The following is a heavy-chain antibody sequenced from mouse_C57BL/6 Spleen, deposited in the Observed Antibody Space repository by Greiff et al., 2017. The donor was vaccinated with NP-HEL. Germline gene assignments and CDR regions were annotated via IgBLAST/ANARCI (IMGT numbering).Heavy chain of an antibody. V-gene: IGHV1-26*01. CDR3: ARERLRLEGYFDY. D-gene: IGHD3-2*02. CDR2: INPNNGGT. Sequence: VQLQQSGPELVKPGASVKISCKASGYTFTDYYMNWVKQSHGKSLEWIGDINPNNGGTSYNQKFKGKATLTVDKSSSTAYMELRSLTSEDSAVYYCARERLRLEGYFDYWGQGTTLTVSS. CDR1: GYTFTDYY. J-gene: IGHJ2*01.